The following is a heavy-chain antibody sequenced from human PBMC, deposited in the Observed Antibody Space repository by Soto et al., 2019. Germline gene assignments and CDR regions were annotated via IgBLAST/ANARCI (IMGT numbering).Heavy chain of an antibody. CDR2: IYPSDSDT. Sequence: GEALKISCMGSRYNFSAYSIACVRQKTWKGLGLMGIIYPSDSDTRYRPSFQGQVTISADKSISFAYLQWSSLRASDTAMYYCARGGVSTRTFDYWGQGTPVTVSS. D-gene: IGHD3-3*01. CDR3: ARGGVSTRTFDY. V-gene: IGHV5-51*01. J-gene: IGHJ4*02. CDR1: RYNFSAYS.